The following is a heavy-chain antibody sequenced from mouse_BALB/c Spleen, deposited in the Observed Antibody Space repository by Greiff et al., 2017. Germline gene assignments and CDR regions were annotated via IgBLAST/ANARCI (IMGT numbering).Heavy chain of an antibody. V-gene: IGHV3-2*02. CDR3: AFYDYDWYFDV. J-gene: IGHJ1*01. Sequence: EVQRVESGPGLVKPSQSLSLTCTVTGYSITSDYAWNWIRQFPGNKLEWMGYISYSGSTSYNPSLKSRISITRDTSKNQFFLQLNSVTTEDTATYYCAFYDYDWYFDVWGAGTTVTVSS. CDR1: GYSITSDYA. D-gene: IGHD2-4*01. CDR2: ISYSGST.